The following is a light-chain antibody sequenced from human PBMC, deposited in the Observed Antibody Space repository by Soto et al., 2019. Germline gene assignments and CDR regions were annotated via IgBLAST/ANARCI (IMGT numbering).Light chain of an antibody. CDR3: SSYTGSSTPYV. CDR2: DVS. CDR1: SSDVGGYNY. J-gene: IGLJ1*01. V-gene: IGLV2-14*01. Sequence: SALTQPASVSGSPGQSITISCTGTSSDVGGYNYVSWYQQHPGKAPKLMIYDVSNRPSGVSNRFSGSKSGNTASLTISGLQAEDEADYYCSSYTGSSTPYVVGTGTKVTVL.